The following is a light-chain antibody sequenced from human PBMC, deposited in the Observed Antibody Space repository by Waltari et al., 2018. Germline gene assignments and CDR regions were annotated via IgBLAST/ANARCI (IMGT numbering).Light chain of an antibody. J-gene: IGLJ3*02. Sequence: QLVLTQSPSASASLGASVKLTCTLSSGHSSNVIAWLQQQPEKGPRYLMKVNRDGSHSKGDEIPDRFSGSRSGTERYLTISSLQSEDEADYYCQTGGHGTWVFGGGTKLTVL. CDR3: QTGGHGTWV. V-gene: IGLV4-69*01. CDR2: VNRDGSH. CDR1: SGHSSNV.